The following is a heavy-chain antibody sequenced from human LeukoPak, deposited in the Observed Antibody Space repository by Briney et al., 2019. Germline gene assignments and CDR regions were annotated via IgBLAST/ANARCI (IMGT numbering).Heavy chain of an antibody. D-gene: IGHD4-23*01. CDR3: ARHPQSVAVDY. V-gene: IGHV4-39*01. CDR1: SGSTSSRSYY. CDR2: IYYSGST. J-gene: IGHJ4*02. Sequence: SETLSLTCTVSSGSTSSRSYYWGWIRQPPGKGLEWIGSIYYSGSTHYNPSLKSRVTISVDTSKNRFSLKLSSVTAADTAVYYCARHPQSVAVDYWGQGTLVTVSS.